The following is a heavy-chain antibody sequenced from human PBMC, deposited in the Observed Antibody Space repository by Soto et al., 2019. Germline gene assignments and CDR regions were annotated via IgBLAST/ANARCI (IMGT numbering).Heavy chain of an antibody. CDR1: GCTFSSYA. J-gene: IGHJ4*02. CDR3: ARDKSPYSSGWHNRHFDY. D-gene: IGHD6-19*01. V-gene: IGHV3-30-3*01. Sequence: PGGSLRLSCASSGCTFSSYAMHLVRQAPGKGLEWVAVISYDGSNKYYADSVKGRFTISRDNSKNTLYLQMNSLRAEDTAVYYCARDKSPYSSGWHNRHFDYWGQGTLVTVSS. CDR2: ISYDGSNK.